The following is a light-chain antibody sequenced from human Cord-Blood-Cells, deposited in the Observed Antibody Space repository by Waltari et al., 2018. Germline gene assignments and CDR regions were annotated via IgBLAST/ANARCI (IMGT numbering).Light chain of an antibody. CDR2: EVI. J-gene: IGLJ1*01. CDR1: SIDVGVYKY. CDR3: SSYTSSSTYV. V-gene: IGLV2-14*01. Sequence: QSALTQPAAVSGSPGQSLTISCPGASIDVGVYKYVSWNQQHPGKAPKLMIYEVINRPSGVSNRFTGSKSGNTASLTISGLQAEDEADYYCSSYTSSSTYVFGTGTKVTVL.